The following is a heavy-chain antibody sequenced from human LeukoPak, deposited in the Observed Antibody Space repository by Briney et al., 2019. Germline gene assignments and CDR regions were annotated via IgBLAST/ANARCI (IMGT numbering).Heavy chain of an antibody. V-gene: IGHV1-2*02. CDR3: ARDHNCSGGSCYGTRTNWFDP. D-gene: IGHD2-15*01. CDR1: GYTFTGYY. Sequence: VASVKVSCKAPGYTFTGYYMHWVRQAPGQGLEWMGWINPNSGGTNYAQKFQGRVTMTRDTSISTAYMELSRLRSDDTAVYYCARDHNCSGGSCYGTRTNWFDPWGQGTLVTVSS. J-gene: IGHJ5*02. CDR2: INPNSGGT.